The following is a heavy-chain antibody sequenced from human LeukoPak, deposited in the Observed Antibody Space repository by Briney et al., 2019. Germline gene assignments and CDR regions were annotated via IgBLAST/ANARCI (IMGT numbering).Heavy chain of an antibody. CDR3: AREAYSGSTRGFDY. CDR2: IYSGGST. Sequence: GGSLRLSCAASGFTVSSNYMSWVRQAPGKGLEWVSVIYSGGSTYYADSVKGRFTISRDNSKNTLYLQMNSLRAEDTAVYYCAREAYSGSTRGFDYWGQGTLVTVSS. CDR1: GFTVSSNY. V-gene: IGHV3-53*01. J-gene: IGHJ4*02. D-gene: IGHD1-26*01.